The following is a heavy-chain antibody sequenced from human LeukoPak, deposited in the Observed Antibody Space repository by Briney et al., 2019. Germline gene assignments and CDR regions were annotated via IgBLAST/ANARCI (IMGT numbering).Heavy chain of an antibody. J-gene: IGHJ4*02. V-gene: IGHV1-8*03. CDR1: GYTFTSYD. CDR2: MNPNSGNT. Sequence: GASVKVSCKASGYTFTSYDINWVRQATGQGLEWMGWMNPNSGNTGYAQKFQGRVTITRNTSISTAYVELGSLRSEDTAVYYCARGQYSYGGLPNYWGQGTLVTVSS. D-gene: IGHD5-18*01. CDR3: ARGQYSYGGLPNY.